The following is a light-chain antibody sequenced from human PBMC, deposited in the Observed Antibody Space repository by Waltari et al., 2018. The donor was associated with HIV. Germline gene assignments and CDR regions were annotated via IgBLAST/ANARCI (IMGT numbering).Light chain of an antibody. CDR3: AAWDDSLSGVV. Sequence: QSVLTQSPSASGTPGQRVTISCSGSSANIGSNFVFWYQQIPRTAPKLLCYAKQALPWVVPGRFSGTNSGTSAALAISVLRPDDEADYYCAAWDDSLSGVVFGGGTKVTVL. V-gene: IGLV1-47*01. CDR1: SANIGSNF. CDR2: AKQ. J-gene: IGLJ2*01.